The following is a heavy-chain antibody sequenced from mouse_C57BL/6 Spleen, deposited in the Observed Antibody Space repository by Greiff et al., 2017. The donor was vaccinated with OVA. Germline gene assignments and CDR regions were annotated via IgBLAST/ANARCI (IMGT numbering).Heavy chain of an antibody. V-gene: IGHV1-61*01. CDR2: IYPSDSET. CDR1: GYTFTSYW. J-gene: IGHJ3*01. Sequence: QVQLQQPGAELVRPGSSVKLSCKASGYTFTSYWMDWVKQRPGQGLEWIGNIYPSDSETHYNQKFKDEATLTVDKSSSTAYMQLSSLTSEDSAVYYCAREDSSGPWFAYWGQGTLVTVSA. CDR3: AREDSSGPWFAY. D-gene: IGHD3-2*02.